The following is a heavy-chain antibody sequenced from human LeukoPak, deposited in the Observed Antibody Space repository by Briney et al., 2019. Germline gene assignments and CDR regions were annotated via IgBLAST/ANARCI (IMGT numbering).Heavy chain of an antibody. V-gene: IGHV1-18*01. CDR3: ARRAADRVRGGDY. D-gene: IGHD5-12*01. J-gene: IGHJ4*02. Sequence: ASMKVSCKASGYSFTSYDIRWGRQAPGQGLEWMGWISANSGNTNYAQKLQGRVTMTTDTSTSTAYMELRSLRSDDTAVYYRARRAADRVRGGDYWGQGSLVTVSS. CDR2: ISANSGNT. CDR1: GYSFTSYD.